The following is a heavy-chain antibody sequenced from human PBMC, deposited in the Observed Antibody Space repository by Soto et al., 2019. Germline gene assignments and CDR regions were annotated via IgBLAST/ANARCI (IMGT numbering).Heavy chain of an antibody. Sequence: QLQLQESGPGLVKPSETLSLTCTVSGGSISSSSCYWGWIRQPPGKGLEWIGGIYYSGSTHYNLSLKSRVTTSVDTSKNHFPPKLSSVTAADTAVYYCPRYPRQQLVLGYWGQGTLITVSS. CDR2: IYYSGST. D-gene: IGHD6-13*01. V-gene: IGHV4-39*02. CDR1: GGSISSSSCY. CDR3: PRYPRQQLVLGY. J-gene: IGHJ4*02.